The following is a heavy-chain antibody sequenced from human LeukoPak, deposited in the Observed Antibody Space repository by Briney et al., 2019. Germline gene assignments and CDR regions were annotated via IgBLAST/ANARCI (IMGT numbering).Heavy chain of an antibody. V-gene: IGHV3-30*18. CDR2: ITYDGSNK. CDR1: GFTFSSYG. D-gene: IGHD2-21*02. CDR3: AKGPLAYCGGDCYSDAFDI. Sequence: GGSLRLSCAASGFTFSSYGMHWVRQAPGKGLEWVAVITYDGSNKYYADSVKGRFTISRDNSKNTLYLQMNSLRAEDMAVYYCAKGPLAYCGGDCYSDAFDIWGQGTMVTVSS. J-gene: IGHJ3*02.